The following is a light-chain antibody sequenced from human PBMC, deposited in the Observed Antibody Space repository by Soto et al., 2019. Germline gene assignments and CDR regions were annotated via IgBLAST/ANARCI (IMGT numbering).Light chain of an antibody. V-gene: IGKV4-1*01. CDR3: QQYNNWPPT. CDR1: QSLLYSSNNKNY. J-gene: IGKJ1*01. CDR2: WAS. Sequence: DIVMTQSPDSLAVSLGERATINCKSSQSLLYSSNNKNYLAWYQQKPGQPPKLLIYWASTRESGVPDRFSGSGSGTDFTLTISSLQAEDVAVYYCQQYNNWPPTFGQGTKVDIK.